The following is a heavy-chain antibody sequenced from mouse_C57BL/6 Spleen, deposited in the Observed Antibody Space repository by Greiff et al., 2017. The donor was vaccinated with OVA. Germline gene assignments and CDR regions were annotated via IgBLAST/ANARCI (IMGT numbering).Heavy chain of an antibody. CDR1: GFSLTSYG. J-gene: IGHJ4*01. V-gene: IGHV2-6*01. Sequence: VQVVESGPGLVAPSPSLSITCTVSGFSLTSYGVDWVRQSPGKGLEWLGVIWGVGGTNYNSALKPRLSISKDNSKSQMFLKMNSLQTDDTAMYDCASGRGGSYAMDYWGQGTSVTVSS. CDR2: IWGVGGT. CDR3: ASGRGGSYAMDY. D-gene: IGHD1-1*02.